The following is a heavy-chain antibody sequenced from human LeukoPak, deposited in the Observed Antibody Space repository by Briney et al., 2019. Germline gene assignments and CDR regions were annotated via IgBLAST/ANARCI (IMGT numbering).Heavy chain of an antibody. J-gene: IGHJ6*03. CDR1: GGSISSYY. D-gene: IGHD3-22*01. V-gene: IGHV4-59*12. Sequence: SETLSLTCTVSGGSISSYYWSWIRQPPGKGLEWIGYIYYSGSTNYNPSLKSRVTISVDTSKNQFSLKLSSVTAADTAVYYCARGEDYYDSSGNFSYYYMAVWGKGTTVTVSS. CDR3: ARGEDYYDSSGNFSYYYMAV. CDR2: IYYSGST.